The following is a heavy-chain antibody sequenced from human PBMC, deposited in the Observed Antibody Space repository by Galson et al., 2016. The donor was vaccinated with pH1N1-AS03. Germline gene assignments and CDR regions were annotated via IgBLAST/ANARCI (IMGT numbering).Heavy chain of an antibody. J-gene: IGHJ6*02. CDR3: SRRSPNTNFTIWYQHDYGKDG. CDR1: GFTFSMSY. Sequence: SLRLSCAASGFTFSMSYIHWVRQAPGKGLEWVSRISNDGRNVRYADFVKGRFAVSRDNAQNKVFLQMNSLRADNKAVYFCSRRSPNTNFTIWYQHDYGKDGCCQGTTVTVSS. V-gene: IGHV3-74*01. D-gene: IGHD2-2*01. CDR2: ISNDGRNV.